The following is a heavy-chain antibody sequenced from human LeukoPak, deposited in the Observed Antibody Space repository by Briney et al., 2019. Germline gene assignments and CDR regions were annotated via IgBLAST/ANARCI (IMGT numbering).Heavy chain of an antibody. CDR3: AKVGTWELQRVFEN. Sequence: GGSLRLSCAASGFTFSDYWMTWIRQVPGKGLEWVANVGRDGSEKNYVDSVEGRFTISRDNAKKSLDLEMNSLRVEDTALYYCAKVGTWELQRVFENWGQGTLVTVSS. CDR1: GFTFSDYW. V-gene: IGHV3-7*01. CDR2: VGRDGSEK. J-gene: IGHJ4*02. D-gene: IGHD4-23*01.